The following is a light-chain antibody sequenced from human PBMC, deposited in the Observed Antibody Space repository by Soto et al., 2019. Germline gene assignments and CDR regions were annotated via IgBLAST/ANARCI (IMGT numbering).Light chain of an antibody. CDR2: DVS. J-gene: IGLJ7*01. Sequence: QSALTQPASVSGSPGQSSTISCTGTSSDGGGYNYVSWYQQHPGKAPKLMIYDVSHRPSVVSSRFSGSKSRNTASLTISGLQAEDEADYYCSSFTSASTLAVFGGRTQLAVL. CDR3: SSFTSASTLAV. V-gene: IGLV2-14*03. CDR1: SSDGGGYNY.